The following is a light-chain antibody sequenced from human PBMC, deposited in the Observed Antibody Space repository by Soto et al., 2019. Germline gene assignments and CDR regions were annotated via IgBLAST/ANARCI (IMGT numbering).Light chain of an antibody. CDR2: DVY. J-gene: IGLJ1*01. Sequence: QSVLTQPASGAGSPGQSIAISCTGVRTDVDGYDYVSWYQQHPGQAPQLIIYDVYNRPSGVSHRFSGSKSGDTASLTISGLQFEDEANYYRTSYTSSPPFYVFGIGTKVPV. V-gene: IGLV2-14*03. CDR1: RTDVDGYDY. CDR3: TSYTSSPPFYV.